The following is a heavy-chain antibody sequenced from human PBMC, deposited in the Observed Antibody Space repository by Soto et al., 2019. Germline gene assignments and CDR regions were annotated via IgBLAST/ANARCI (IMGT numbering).Heavy chain of an antibody. CDR3: ARLGCSSTSCPRYNLNYDRYYYYYGMDV. CDR1: GYSFTSYW. J-gene: IGHJ6*04. Sequence: GESLQISCKGSGYSFTSYWIGCVRQMPGKGLEWIGIIYPGDSDTRYSPSFQGQVTISADKSISTAYLQWSSLKASDTAMYYCARLGCSSTSCPRYNLNYDRYYYYYGMDVWGKGTKVTVS. V-gene: IGHV5-51*01. CDR2: IYPGDSDT. D-gene: IGHD2-2*01.